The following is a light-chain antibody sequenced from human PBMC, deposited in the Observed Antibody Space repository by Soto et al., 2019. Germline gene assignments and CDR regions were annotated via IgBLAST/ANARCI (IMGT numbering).Light chain of an antibody. CDR1: SSNIGAGYD. CDR2: VSF. Sequence: QSVLTQPPSVSGAPGQTVTISCSGSSSNIGAGYDVHWYQQLPGTVPKLVIYVSFNRPSGVPDRFSGSKSGTSASLAITGLQAEDEAYYYCQAYDNSLGVSVLFGGGTKLTVL. J-gene: IGLJ3*02. V-gene: IGLV1-40*01. CDR3: QAYDNSLGVSVL.